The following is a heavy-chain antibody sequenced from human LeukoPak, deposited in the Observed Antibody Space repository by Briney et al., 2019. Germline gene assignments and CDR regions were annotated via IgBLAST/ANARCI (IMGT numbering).Heavy chain of an antibody. CDR2: ISNDGSIT. CDR3: VRVGLTNGGFFDS. D-gene: IGHD2-15*01. CDR1: GFPFSRYW. V-gene: IGHV3-74*01. J-gene: IGHJ4*02. Sequence: PGGSLRLSCSASGFPFSRYWMHWVRQARGRGLVWVSRISNDGSITTYADSVKGRFTISRDNAKNTLYLQMNSLRAEDTAVYYCVRVGLTNGGFFDSWGQGALVTVSS.